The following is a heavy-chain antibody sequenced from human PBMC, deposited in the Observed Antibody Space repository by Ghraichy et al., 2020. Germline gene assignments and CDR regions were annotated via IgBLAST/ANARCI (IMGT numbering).Heavy chain of an antibody. J-gene: IGHJ4*02. V-gene: IGHV3-23*01. CDR2: INFKGIAT. Sequence: GGSLRLSCAASGFTFVRHDMNWMRQAPGKGLEWVANINFKGIATSYASSVKGRFTISRDNSKNTLYLQMNDLKAEDTALYFCAVDPNWGGVDIWGPGTLVTVSS. CDR3: AVDPNWGGVDI. D-gene: IGHD7-27*01. CDR1: GFTFVRHD.